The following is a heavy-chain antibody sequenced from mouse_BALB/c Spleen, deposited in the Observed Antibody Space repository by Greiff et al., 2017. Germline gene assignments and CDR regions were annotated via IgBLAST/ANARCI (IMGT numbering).Heavy chain of an antibody. Sequence: EVHLVESGPGLVKPSQSLSLTCTVTGYSITSDYAWNWIRQFPGNKLEWMGYISYSGSTSYNPSLKSRISITRDTSKNQFFLQLNSVTTEDTATYYCARRLLYAMDYWGQGTSVTVSS. D-gene: IGHD1-2*01. CDR3: ARRLLYAMDY. CDR1: GYSITSDYA. CDR2: ISYSGST. V-gene: IGHV3-2*02. J-gene: IGHJ4*01.